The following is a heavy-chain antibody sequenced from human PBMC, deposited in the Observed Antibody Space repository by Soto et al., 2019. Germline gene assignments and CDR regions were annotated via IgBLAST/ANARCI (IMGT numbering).Heavy chain of an antibody. V-gene: IGHV3-23*01. Sequence: EVQLLESGGGLVQPGGSLRLSCAASGFTFSSYAMRWVRQAPVKGLEWVSAISGSGDSTYYADSVKGRFTISRDNAKNTLYLQMNSLRAEDTAVYDCARRGSGSKYDYSGQGTLVPVSS. CDR1: GFTFSSYA. D-gene: IGHD1-26*01. CDR2: ISGSGDST. CDR3: ARRGSGSKYDY. J-gene: IGHJ4*02.